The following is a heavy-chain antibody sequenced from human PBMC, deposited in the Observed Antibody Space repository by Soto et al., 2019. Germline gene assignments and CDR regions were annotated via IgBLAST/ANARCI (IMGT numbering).Heavy chain of an antibody. Sequence: QVPLQESGPGLVKPSETLSLTCTVSGGSISSYHWSWIRQPPGKGLEWIGYIYYSGSTNYNPSLKSRVTISVDTSKNQFSLKLSSVTAADTAVYYCARGSGWYFWGQGTLVTVSS. J-gene: IGHJ4*02. CDR3: ARGSGWYF. D-gene: IGHD6-19*01. V-gene: IGHV4-59*01. CDR2: IYYSGST. CDR1: GGSISSYH.